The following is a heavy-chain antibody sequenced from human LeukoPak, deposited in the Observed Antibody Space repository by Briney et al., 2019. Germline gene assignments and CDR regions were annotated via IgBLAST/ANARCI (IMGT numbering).Heavy chain of an antibody. V-gene: IGHV3-21*01. CDR2: ISSSSSYI. CDR1: GFTFSSYS. Sequence: GRSLRLSCAASGFTFSSYSMNWVRQAPGKGLEWVSSISSSSSYIYYADSVKGRFTISRDNAKNSLYLQMNSLRAEDTAVYYCARGSGGAAVIFDYWGQGTLVTVSS. D-gene: IGHD6-13*01. J-gene: IGHJ4*02. CDR3: ARGSGGAAVIFDY.